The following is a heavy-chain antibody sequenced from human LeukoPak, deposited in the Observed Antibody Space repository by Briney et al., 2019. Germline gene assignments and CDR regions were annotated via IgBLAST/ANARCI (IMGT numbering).Heavy chain of an antibody. V-gene: IGHV4-59*08. CDR2: IYYSGST. J-gene: IGHJ4*02. CDR1: GGSISSYY. D-gene: IGHD2-21*01. CDR3: ARRVVNFDY. Sequence: PSETLSLTCAVSGGSISSYYWSWIRQPPGKGLEWIGYIYYSGSTNYNPSLKSRVTISVDTSKNQLSLKLSSVTAADTAVYYCARRVVNFDYWGQGTLVTVSS.